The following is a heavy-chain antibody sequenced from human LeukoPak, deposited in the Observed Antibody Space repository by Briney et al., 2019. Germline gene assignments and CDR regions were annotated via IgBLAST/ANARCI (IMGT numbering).Heavy chain of an antibody. D-gene: IGHD3-22*01. CDR2: IIPIFGIA. Sequence: EASVKVPCKASGGTFSSYAISWVRQAPGQGLEWMGRIIPIFGIANYAQKFQGRVTITADKSTSTAYMELSSLRSEDTAVYYCAAPPYYYDSSGYYYYYWGQGTLVTVSS. CDR1: GGTFSSYA. CDR3: AAPPYYYDSSGYYYYY. V-gene: IGHV1-69*04. J-gene: IGHJ4*02.